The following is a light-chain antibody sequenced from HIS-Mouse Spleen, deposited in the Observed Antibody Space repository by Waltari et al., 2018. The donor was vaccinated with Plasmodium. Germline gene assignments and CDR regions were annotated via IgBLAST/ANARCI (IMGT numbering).Light chain of an antibody. CDR1: QSISSY. V-gene: IGKV1-39*01. CDR3: QQSYSTPRGT. Sequence: DIQMTKSPSSLSASVGDRVPITCRASQSISSYLNWYQQKPGKAPKLLIYAASSLQSGVPSRFSGSGSGTDFTLTISSLQPEDFATYYCQQSYSTPRGTFGQGTKLEIK. J-gene: IGKJ2*02. CDR2: AAS.